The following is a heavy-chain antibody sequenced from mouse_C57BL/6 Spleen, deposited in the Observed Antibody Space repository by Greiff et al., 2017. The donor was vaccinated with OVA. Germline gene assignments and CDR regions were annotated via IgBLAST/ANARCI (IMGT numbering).Heavy chain of an antibody. J-gene: IGHJ2*01. CDR2: INPSTGGT. D-gene: IGHD2-4*01. Sequence: VQLQQSGPELVKPGASVKLSCKASGYSFTGYYMHWVKQSSENSLEWIGEINPSTGGTSYNQTFKGKATLTVDKSSSTAYMQLKSLTAEDSAIYDCASSDDYAGLYWGQGTTLTVSS. CDR1: GYSFTGYY. CDR3: ASSDDYAGLY. V-gene: IGHV1-43*01.